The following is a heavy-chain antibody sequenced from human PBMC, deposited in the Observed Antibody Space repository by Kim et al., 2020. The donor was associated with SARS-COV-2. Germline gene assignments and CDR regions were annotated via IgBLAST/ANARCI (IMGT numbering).Heavy chain of an antibody. Sequence: GGSLRLSCAASGFTFSSSWMHWVRQAPGKGLLWVSRINSDGSSTTYADSVKGRFTISRDNAKNTLYLQMNSLRAEDTAVYFCAKAEAAPGIFYIWGQGTMVTVSS. J-gene: IGHJ3*02. D-gene: IGHD6-13*01. CDR2: INSDGSST. CDR3: AKAEAAPGIFYI. CDR1: GFTFSSSW. V-gene: IGHV3-74*01.